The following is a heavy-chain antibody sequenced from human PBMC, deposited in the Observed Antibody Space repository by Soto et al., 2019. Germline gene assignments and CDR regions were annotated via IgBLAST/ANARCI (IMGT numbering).Heavy chain of an antibody. CDR2: IYYSGST. CDR3: ARVASGSSWSPYYFDY. D-gene: IGHD6-13*01. CDR1: GGYISGGVYS. Sequence: SVTLSITCAVSGGYISGGVYSWSWIQQPPGKGLEWIGYIYYSGSTNYNPPLKSRVTISVDTSKNQFSLKLSSVTAADTAVYYCARVASGSSWSPYYFDYWGQGTLVNLSS. V-gene: IGHV4-61*08. J-gene: IGHJ4*02.